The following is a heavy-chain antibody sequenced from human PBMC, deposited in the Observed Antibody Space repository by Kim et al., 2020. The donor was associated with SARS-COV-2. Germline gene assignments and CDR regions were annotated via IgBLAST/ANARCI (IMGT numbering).Heavy chain of an antibody. CDR3: ARVLTSGLSYFDY. Sequence: GGSLRLSCAASGFTFSSYSMNWVRQAPGKGLEWISSISSSGRYIYYADSMKGRFTISRDNARASLYLQMNSLRAEDTAVYYCARVLTSGLSYFDYWGQGT. V-gene: IGHV3-21*01. CDR1: GFTFSSYS. J-gene: IGHJ4*02. D-gene: IGHD6-19*01. CDR2: ISSSGRYI.